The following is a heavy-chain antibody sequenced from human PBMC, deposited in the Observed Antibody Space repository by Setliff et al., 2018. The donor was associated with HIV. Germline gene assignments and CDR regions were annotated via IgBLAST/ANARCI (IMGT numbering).Heavy chain of an antibody. CDR1: GFSINSGYY. D-gene: IGHD6-19*01. V-gene: IGHV4-38-2*01. CDR2: IFHSGST. CDR3: VRGYPGIAVAGLSYYYYYYMDV. Sequence: KPSETLSLTCAVSGFSINSGYYWGWIRQPPGKGLECIWSIFHSGSTYYSTSLKSRVTISVDTSNNQFSLQLNSVTAADTAVYYCVRGYPGIAVAGLSYYYYYYMDVWGKGTTVTVSS. J-gene: IGHJ6*03.